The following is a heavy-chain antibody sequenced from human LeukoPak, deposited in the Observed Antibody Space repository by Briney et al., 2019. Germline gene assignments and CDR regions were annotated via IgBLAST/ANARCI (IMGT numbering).Heavy chain of an antibody. CDR1: GGSTSSHF. CDR3: ARADRSDYYSAPNAFDI. V-gene: IGHV4-59*11. J-gene: IGHJ3*02. D-gene: IGHD3-22*01. Sequence: SETLSLTCTVSGGSTSSHFWSWIRQSPEKGLEWIGHIDYSGSTNSNPSLKSRVTMSVDTSKNQFSLRLSSVTAADTAVYFCARADRSDYYSAPNAFDIWGQGTMVAVSS. CDR2: IDYSGST.